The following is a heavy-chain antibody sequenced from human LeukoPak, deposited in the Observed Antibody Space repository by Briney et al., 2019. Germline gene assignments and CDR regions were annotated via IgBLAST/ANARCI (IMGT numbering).Heavy chain of an antibody. CDR3: AKGQSGTKVDY. CDR2: IRYDGSNK. Sequence: RGGSLRLSCAASGFSFSTYSMNWIRQAPGKGLEWVAFIRYDGSNKYYADSVKGRFTISRDNSKNTLYLQMNSLRAEDTAVYYCAKGQSGTKVDYWGQGTLVTVSS. V-gene: IGHV3-30*02. CDR1: GFSFSTYS. J-gene: IGHJ4*02. D-gene: IGHD1-26*01.